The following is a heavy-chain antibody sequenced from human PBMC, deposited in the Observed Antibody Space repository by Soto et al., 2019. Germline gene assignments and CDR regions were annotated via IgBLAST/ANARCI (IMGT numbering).Heavy chain of an antibody. V-gene: IGHV1-8*01. CDR2: MNPNSGNT. CDR1: GYTFTSYD. J-gene: IGHJ3*02. CDR3: ARERSGWGAFDI. Sequence: AAVKVSCKASGYTFTSYDINWVRQATGQGLEWMGWMNPNSGNTGYAQKFQGRVTMTRNTSISTAYMELSSLRSEDTAVYYCARERSGWGAFDIWGQGTMVTVS. D-gene: IGHD6-19*01.